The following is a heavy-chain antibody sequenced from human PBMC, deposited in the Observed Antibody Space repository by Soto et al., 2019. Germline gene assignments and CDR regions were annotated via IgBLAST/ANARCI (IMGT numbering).Heavy chain of an antibody. Sequence: SVKISCKASGGTFSSYAISWVRQAPGQGXEWMGGIIPIFGTANYAQKFQGRVTITADESTSTAYMELSSLRSEDTAVYYCARDHRQGYCTNGVCYIVGGADYYYYGLDVWRQGNTVTGSS. D-gene: IGHD2-8*01. CDR2: IIPIFGTA. CDR3: ARDHRQGYCTNGVCYIVGGADYYYYGLDV. V-gene: IGHV1-69*13. J-gene: IGHJ6*02. CDR1: GGTFSSYA.